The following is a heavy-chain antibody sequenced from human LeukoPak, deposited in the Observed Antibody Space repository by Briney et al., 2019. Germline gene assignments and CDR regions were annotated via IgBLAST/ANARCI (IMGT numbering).Heavy chain of an antibody. CDR2: FDPEDVET. Sequence: ASVKVSCKVSGYSLTDLSMHWVRQAPGKGLEWVGGFDPEDVETIYAQKFQARVTMTRYTSTSTVYMELSSLRSEDTAVYYCAREGGSTRASPHSYYYYMDVWGKGTTVTVSS. J-gene: IGHJ6*03. V-gene: IGHV1-24*01. CDR1: GYSLTDLS. D-gene: IGHD1-1*01. CDR3: AREGGSTRASPHSYYYYMDV.